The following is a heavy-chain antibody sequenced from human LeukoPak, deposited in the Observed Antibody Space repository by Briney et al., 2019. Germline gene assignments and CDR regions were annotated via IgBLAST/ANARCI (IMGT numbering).Heavy chain of an antibody. CDR3: AKQPYNYYYLDV. V-gene: IGHV1-18*01. CDR2: ISAYNGNT. J-gene: IGHJ6*03. Sequence: ASVKVSCKASGYTFTSYGISWVRQAPGQGLEWMGWISAYNGNTNYAQKLQGRVTMTTDTSTSTAYMELRSLRSDDTAIYYCAKQPYNYYYLDVWGKGTTVTVSS. D-gene: IGHD2-21*01. CDR1: GYTFTSYG.